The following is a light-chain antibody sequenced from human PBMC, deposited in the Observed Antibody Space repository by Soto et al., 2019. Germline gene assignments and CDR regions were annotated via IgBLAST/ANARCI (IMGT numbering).Light chain of an antibody. CDR2: DAS. V-gene: IGKV3-11*01. Sequence: VVLTQSQATLSLSPGERATLSCRASQSVSSYLAWYQQKPGQAPRLLIYDASNRATGIPARFSGSGSGTDFTLTISSLQPEDFATYYCQQFRSFPITFAQGTRLAIK. CDR1: QSVSSY. J-gene: IGKJ5*01. CDR3: QQFRSFPIT.